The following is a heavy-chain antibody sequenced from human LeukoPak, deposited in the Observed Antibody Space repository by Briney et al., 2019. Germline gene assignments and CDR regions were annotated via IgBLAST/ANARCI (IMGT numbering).Heavy chain of an antibody. D-gene: IGHD3-22*01. Sequence: GGSLRLSCAASGFTFSSYAMSWVRQAPGKGLEWVSAISGSGGSTYYADSVKGRFTISRDNSKNTLYLQMNSLRAEDTAVHYCAKEGYYDSSGYYYPHDAFDIWGQGTMVTVSS. V-gene: IGHV3-23*01. J-gene: IGHJ3*02. CDR2: ISGSGGST. CDR1: GFTFSSYA. CDR3: AKEGYYDSSGYYYPHDAFDI.